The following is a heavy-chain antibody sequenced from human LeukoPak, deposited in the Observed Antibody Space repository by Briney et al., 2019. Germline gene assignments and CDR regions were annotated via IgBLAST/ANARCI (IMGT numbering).Heavy chain of an antibody. D-gene: IGHD2-8*02. J-gene: IGHJ6*03. CDR3: ARAGWGIYYYYYMDV. Sequence: SVKVSCKASGGTFSSYAISWVRQAPGQGLEWMGGIIPIFGTANYAQKFQGRVTITADKSTSTAYMELSSLRSEDTAVYYCARAGWGIYYYYYMDVWGKGTTVTISS. CDR2: IIPIFGTA. V-gene: IGHV1-69*06. CDR1: GGTFSSYA.